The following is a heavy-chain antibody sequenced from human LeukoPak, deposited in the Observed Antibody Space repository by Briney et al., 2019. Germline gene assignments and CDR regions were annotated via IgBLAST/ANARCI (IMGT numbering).Heavy chain of an antibody. CDR2: ISGSGGST. J-gene: IGHJ4*02. CDR3: AKATRYYDSSGYLYYFDY. CDR1: GGSISSGGYY. Sequence: LSLTCTVSGGSISSGGYYWSWVRQAPGKGLEWVSAISGSGGSTYYADSVKGRFTISRDNSKNTLYLQMNSLRAEDTAVYYCAKATRYYDSSGYLYYFDYWGQGTLVTVSS. V-gene: IGHV3-23*01. D-gene: IGHD3-22*01.